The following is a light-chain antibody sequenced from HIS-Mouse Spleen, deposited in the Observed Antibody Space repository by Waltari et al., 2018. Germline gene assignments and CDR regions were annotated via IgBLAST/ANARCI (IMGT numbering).Light chain of an antibody. V-gene: IGLV1-47*01. CDR2: RNN. CDR1: SPNIGSNY. CDR3: AAWDDSLSGRV. J-gene: IGLJ3*02. Sequence: QSVLTQPPSASGTPGQRVTISCSGSSPNIGSNYVYWYQQPPGTAPKLPSYRNNQRPSGVPARFSGSKSGTSASLAISGLRSEDEADYYCAAWDDSLSGRVFGGGTKLTVL.